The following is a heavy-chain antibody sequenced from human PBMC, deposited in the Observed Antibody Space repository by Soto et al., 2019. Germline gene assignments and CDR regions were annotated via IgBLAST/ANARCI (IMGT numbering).Heavy chain of an antibody. V-gene: IGHV1-46*03. J-gene: IGHJ6*03. D-gene: IGHD1-1*01. CDR3: AISGSGPDEYYYYYMDV. CDR2: INPSGGST. Sequence: QVQLVQSGAEVKKPGASAKVSCKESGYTFTSYYMHWVRQAPGQGLEWMGIINPSGGSTSYAQKFQGRVTMTRDTSTSTVYMELSSLRSEDTAVYYCAISGSGPDEYYYYYMDVWGKGTTVTVSS. CDR1: GYTFTSYY.